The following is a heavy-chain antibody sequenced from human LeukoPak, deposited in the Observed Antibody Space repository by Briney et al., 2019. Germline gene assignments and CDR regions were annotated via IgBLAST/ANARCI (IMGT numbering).Heavy chain of an antibody. CDR2: IKQDGSEK. D-gene: IGHD5-12*01. Sequence: GGSLRLSCAASGFTFSSYWMSWVRQAPGKGLEWVANIKQDGSEKYYVDSVKGRFTISRDNAKNSLYLQMNSLRAEDTAVYYCAREYSGYDWHDAFDIWGQGTMATVSS. J-gene: IGHJ3*02. CDR1: GFTFSSYW. CDR3: AREYSGYDWHDAFDI. V-gene: IGHV3-7*01.